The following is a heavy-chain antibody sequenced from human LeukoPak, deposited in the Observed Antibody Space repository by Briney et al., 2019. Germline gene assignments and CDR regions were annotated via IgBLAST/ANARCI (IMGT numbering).Heavy chain of an antibody. Sequence: PGGSLRLSCAASGFTVSSNYMSWVRQAPGKGLQWVSVIFSGGSTYYADSVKGRFTTSRDNSKNTLYLQMKSLRAEDTAVYYCARSSCGGDCYYYYHGMDVWGQGTTVTVSS. CDR1: GFTVSSNY. J-gene: IGHJ6*02. CDR2: IFSGGST. CDR3: ARSSCGGDCYYYYHGMDV. D-gene: IGHD2-21*02. V-gene: IGHV3-53*01.